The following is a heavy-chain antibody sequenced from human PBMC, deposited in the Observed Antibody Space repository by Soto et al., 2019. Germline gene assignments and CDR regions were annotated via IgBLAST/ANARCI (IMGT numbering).Heavy chain of an antibody. V-gene: IGHV3-7*01. J-gene: IGHJ3*02. Sequence: GGALRLSCAASGFTFSSYWMSWVRQAPGKGLEWVANIKQDGSEKYYVDSVKGRFTISRDNAKNSLYLQMNSLRAEDTAVYYCARDQSAAAVPLDAFDIWGQGTMVTVSS. CDR3: ARDQSAAAVPLDAFDI. CDR1: GFTFSSYW. CDR2: IKQDGSEK. D-gene: IGHD6-13*01.